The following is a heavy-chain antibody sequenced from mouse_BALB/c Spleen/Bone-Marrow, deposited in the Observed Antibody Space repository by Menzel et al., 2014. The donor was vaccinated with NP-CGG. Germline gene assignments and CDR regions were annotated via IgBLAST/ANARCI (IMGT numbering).Heavy chain of an antibody. Sequence: LQLQESGPGLVAPSQSLSITCTVSGFSLTGYGVNWVRQPPGKGLEWLGMIWGDGSTDYNSALKSRLSISKDNSKSQVFLKMNSLQTDDTARYYCAREPYYYAMDYRGQGTSVTGTS. CDR1: GFSLTGYG. CDR3: AREPYYYAMDY. V-gene: IGHV2-6-7*01. CDR2: IWGDGST. J-gene: IGHJ4*01.